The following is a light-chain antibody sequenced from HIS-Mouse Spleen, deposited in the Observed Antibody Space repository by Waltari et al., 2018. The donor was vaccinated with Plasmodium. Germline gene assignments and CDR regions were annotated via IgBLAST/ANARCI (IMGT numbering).Light chain of an antibody. CDR3: CSYAGSYTLV. J-gene: IGLJ2*01. CDR2: DVS. V-gene: IGLV2-11*01. CDR1: SSDAGAYNY. Sequence: SALTQPRPVSGSPGPSVTISLTGPSSDAGAYNYVSWYQQHPGKAPKPMIYDVSKRPSGVPDRFSGSKSGNTASLTISGLQAEDEADYYCCSYAGSYTLVFGGGTKLTVL.